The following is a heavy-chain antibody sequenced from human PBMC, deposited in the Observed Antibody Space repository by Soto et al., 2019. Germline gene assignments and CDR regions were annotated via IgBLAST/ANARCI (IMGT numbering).Heavy chain of an antibody. CDR1: GYTFTGYH. D-gene: IGHD3-10*01. Sequence: ASVKVSCKASGYTFTGYHMHWVRQAPGQGLEWMGWINPNSGGTNYAQKFQGWVTMTRDTSISTAYMELSRLRSDDTAVYYCARGLSALLWFGELSTNDAFDIWGQGTMVT. CDR3: ARGLSALLWFGELSTNDAFDI. CDR2: INPNSGGT. V-gene: IGHV1-2*04. J-gene: IGHJ3*02.